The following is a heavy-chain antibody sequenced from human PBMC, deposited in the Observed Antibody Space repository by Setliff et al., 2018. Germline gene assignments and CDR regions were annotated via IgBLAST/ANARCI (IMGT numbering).Heavy chain of an antibody. D-gene: IGHD1-20*01. Sequence: SETLSLTCTVSGASVRSYYWTWIRQPPGKGLEWIGEINHSGSTSYNPSLESRVTISIDTSKNQFSLNLRYVTAADTGLYYCARGRNIKLRLLDSWGQGKLVTVS. CDR3: ARGRNIKLRLLDS. V-gene: IGHV4-34*01. J-gene: IGHJ4*02. CDR1: GASVRSYY. CDR2: INHSGST.